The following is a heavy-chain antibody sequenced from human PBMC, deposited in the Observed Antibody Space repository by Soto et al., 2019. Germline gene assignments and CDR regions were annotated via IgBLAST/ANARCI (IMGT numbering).Heavy chain of an antibody. CDR1: GYSFTSYW. CDR3: ARSRFCSGGSCSDWFDP. Sequence: GASLKISCKGSGYSFTSYWISWVRQMPGKGLEWMGRIDPSDSYTNYSPSFQGHVTISADKSISTAYLQWSSLKASDTAMYYCARSRFCSGGSCSDWFDPWGQGTLVTVSS. CDR2: IDPSDSYT. D-gene: IGHD2-15*01. V-gene: IGHV5-10-1*01. J-gene: IGHJ5*02.